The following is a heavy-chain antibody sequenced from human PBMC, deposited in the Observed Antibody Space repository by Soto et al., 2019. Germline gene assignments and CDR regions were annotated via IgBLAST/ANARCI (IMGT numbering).Heavy chain of an antibody. Sequence: EVQLLESGGGLVQPGGSLRLSCVTSGFTFSSYAMSWVRQAPGKGLEWVSGISGSGDNTYYADSVKGRFTISRDNSKNTLCLQMDGLRAEDTAVYYCAKCGIWGVTWGHQHYWGQGTLVTFSS. CDR3: AKCGIWGVTWGHQHY. CDR2: ISGSGDNT. V-gene: IGHV3-23*01. J-gene: IGHJ4*02. CDR1: GFTFSSYA. D-gene: IGHD3-10*01.